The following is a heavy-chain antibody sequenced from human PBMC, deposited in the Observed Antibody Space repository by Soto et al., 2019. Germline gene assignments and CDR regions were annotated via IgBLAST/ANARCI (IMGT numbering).Heavy chain of an antibody. J-gene: IGHJ4*02. CDR3: ATPQGL. CDR2: IWYDGRNK. CDR1: GFTFSTYG. V-gene: IGHV3-33*01. Sequence: QLQLVESGGGVVQPGRSLRLSCTASGFTFSTYGMHWVRQAPGKGLEWVAFIWYDGRNKYYADSVKGRFTISRDNSENTLYLQMNSLRAEDTAIYYCATPQGLWGQGTRVIVSS.